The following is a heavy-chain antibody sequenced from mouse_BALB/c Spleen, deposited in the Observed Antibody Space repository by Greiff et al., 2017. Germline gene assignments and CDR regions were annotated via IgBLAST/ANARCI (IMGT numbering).Heavy chain of an antibody. J-gene: IGHJ2*01. CDR2: ISTYYGNT. Sequence: QVQLQQSGPELVRPGVSVKISCKGSGYTFTDYAMHWVKQSHAKSLEWIGVISTYYGNTNYNQKFKGKATMTVDKSSSTAYMELARLTSEDSAIYYCARSVYDGPHFDYWGQGTTLTVSS. D-gene: IGHD2-3*01. CDR3: ARSVYDGPHFDY. CDR1: GYTFTDYA. V-gene: IGHV1-67*01.